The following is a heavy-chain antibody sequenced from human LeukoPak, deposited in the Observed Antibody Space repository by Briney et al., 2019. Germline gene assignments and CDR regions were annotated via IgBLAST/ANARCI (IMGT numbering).Heavy chain of an antibody. D-gene: IGHD2-15*01. Sequence: GASVTVSCKVSGYTLTELSMHWVRQAPGKGLEWMGGFDPEDGETIYAQKFQGRVTMTEDTSTDTAYMELSSLRSEDTAVYYCATDFYCSGGSCSDYWGQGTLVTVSS. CDR2: FDPEDGET. CDR3: ATDFYCSGGSCSDY. V-gene: IGHV1-24*01. J-gene: IGHJ4*02. CDR1: GYTLTELS.